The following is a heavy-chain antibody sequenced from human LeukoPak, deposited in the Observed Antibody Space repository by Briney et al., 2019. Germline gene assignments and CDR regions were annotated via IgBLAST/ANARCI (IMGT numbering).Heavy chain of an antibody. J-gene: IGHJ4*02. CDR1: GGSISSYY. CDR3: ARGDYDILTGYPNYYFDY. D-gene: IGHD3-9*01. V-gene: IGHV4-59*01. CDR2: IHYSGST. Sequence: SETLSLTCTVSGGSISSYYWSWIRQPPGKGLEWIGYIHYSGSTNYNPSLKSRVTISVDTSKNQFSLKLSSVTAADTAVYYCARGDYDILTGYPNYYFDYWGQGTLVTVSS.